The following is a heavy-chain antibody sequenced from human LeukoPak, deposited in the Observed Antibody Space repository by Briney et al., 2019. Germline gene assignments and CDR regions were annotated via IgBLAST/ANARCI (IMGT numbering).Heavy chain of an antibody. Sequence: GGSLRLSCAASGFTFSNYWMNWVRQAPGEGLEWVSAISGSGGNTHYADSVKGRFTISRDNSKNTLYVQMNSLRVEDTAVYYCTQGARADTYWYFDLWGRGTLVTVAS. CDR1: GFTFSNYW. CDR2: ISGSGGNT. D-gene: IGHD3-16*01. CDR3: TQGARADTYWYFDL. J-gene: IGHJ2*01. V-gene: IGHV3-23*01.